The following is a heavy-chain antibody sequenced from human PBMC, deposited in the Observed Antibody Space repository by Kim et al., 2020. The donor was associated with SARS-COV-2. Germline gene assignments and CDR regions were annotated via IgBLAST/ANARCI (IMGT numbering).Heavy chain of an antibody. CDR3: ATAQRP. J-gene: IGHJ5*02. CDR1: GFTFSSYA. D-gene: IGHD2-2*01. CDR2: INCDGSST. V-gene: IGHV3-74*01. Sequence: GGSLRLSCAASGFTFSSYAMHWVRQAPGKGLVWVSRINCDGSSTNYADSVKGRFTISRDNAKNTLYLQMNSLRAEDTAVYYCATAQRPWGQGTLVTVSA.